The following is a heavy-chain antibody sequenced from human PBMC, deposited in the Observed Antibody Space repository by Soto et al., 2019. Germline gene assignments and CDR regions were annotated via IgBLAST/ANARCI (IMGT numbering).Heavy chain of an antibody. J-gene: IGHJ4*02. D-gene: IGHD6-19*01. CDR2: ISGRGGTI. Sequence: EVQLVESGGGMVQPGGSLRVSCAASGFTLSSYSMHWVRQAPGKGLECVSYISGRGGTISYADSVKGRFTISRDNAKKSLSGQMNSLRDEDTAVYCCARETGLRSSGWSYYFDFWGQGTRVTVSS. CDR1: GFTLSSYS. CDR3: ARETGLRSSGWSYYFDF. V-gene: IGHV3-48*02.